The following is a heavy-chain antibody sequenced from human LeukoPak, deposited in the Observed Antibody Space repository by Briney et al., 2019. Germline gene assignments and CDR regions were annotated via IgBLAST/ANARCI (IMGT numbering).Heavy chain of an antibody. V-gene: IGHV4-39*01. CDR2: VDYAGRT. D-gene: IGHD6-19*01. CDR1: GGSIGSSYYF. CDR3: ATHYEIAVAGIRY. Sequence: SEALSLTCTVSGGSIGSSYYFWGWIRQSPGKGLEWIGNVDYAGRTHYNPSLKSRVTMSADTSKNQFSLKVKSVTAADTAVYYCATHYEIAVAGIRYWGQGTLVTVSS. J-gene: IGHJ4*02.